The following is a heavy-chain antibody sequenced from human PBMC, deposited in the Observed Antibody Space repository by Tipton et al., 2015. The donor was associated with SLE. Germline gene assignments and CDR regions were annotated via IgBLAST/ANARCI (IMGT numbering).Heavy chain of an antibody. Sequence: TLSLTCTVSGGSISSHYWSWIRQPPGKGLEWIGYIYYSGSTNYNPSLKSRVTKSVDTSKNQFSLKLTSVTAADTAVYYCASTPAARRDYYYGMDVWGQGTTVTVSS. J-gene: IGHJ6*02. CDR1: GGSISSHY. D-gene: IGHD2-2*01. V-gene: IGHV4-59*11. CDR2: IYYSGST. CDR3: ASTPAARRDYYYGMDV.